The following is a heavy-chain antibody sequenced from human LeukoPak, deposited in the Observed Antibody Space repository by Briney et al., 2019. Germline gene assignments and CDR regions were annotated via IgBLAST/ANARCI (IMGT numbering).Heavy chain of an antibody. D-gene: IGHD3-3*01. Sequence: SETLSLTCTVPGGSISSSSYYWGWIRQPPGKGLEWIGSIYYSGSTYYNPSLKSRVTISVDTSKNQFSLKLSSVTAADTAVYYCARQLVHYDFWSGYSIGHFDYWGQGTLVTVSS. J-gene: IGHJ4*02. CDR3: ARQLVHYDFWSGYSIGHFDY. CDR2: IYYSGST. CDR1: GGSISSSSYY. V-gene: IGHV4-39*01.